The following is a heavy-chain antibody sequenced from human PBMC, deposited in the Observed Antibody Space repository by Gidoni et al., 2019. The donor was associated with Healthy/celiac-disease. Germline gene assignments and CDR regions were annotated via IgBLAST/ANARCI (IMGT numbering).Heavy chain of an antibody. CDR1: GFTVSSNY. J-gene: IGHJ4*02. Sequence: EVQLVETGGGLIQPGGCRRLSWAASGFTVSSNYMSWVRQAPGKGLEWVSVIYSGGSTYYADSVKGRFTISRDNSKNTLYLQMNSLRAEDTAVYYCARGGCTGGVCYRGYYFDYWGQGTLVTVSS. CDR3: ARGGCTGGVCYRGYYFDY. D-gene: IGHD2-8*02. CDR2: IYSGGST. V-gene: IGHV3-53*02.